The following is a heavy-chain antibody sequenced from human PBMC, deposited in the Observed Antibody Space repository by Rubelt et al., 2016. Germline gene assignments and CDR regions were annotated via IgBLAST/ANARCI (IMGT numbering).Heavy chain of an antibody. CDR2: VYYSGST. Sequence: GGSISSYYWGWIRQPPGKGLEWIGSVYYSGSTFYSPSLKSRVTISLNTSKNQFSLKLSSVTAADTAVYYCARTPGQSSWYYFDYWGQGTLVTVSS. J-gene: IGHJ4*02. V-gene: IGHV4-39*01. CDR3: ARTPGQSSWYYFDY. CDR1: GGSISSYY. D-gene: IGHD6-13*01.